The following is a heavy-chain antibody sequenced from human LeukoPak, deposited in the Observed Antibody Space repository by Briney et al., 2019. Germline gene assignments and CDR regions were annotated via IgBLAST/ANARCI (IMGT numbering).Heavy chain of an antibody. CDR3: VRGYRWRSLNWFEP. Sequence: PAETLSLTCAVYGGSFSGYYWSWLRQPPGKGLEGIGEINHSGSTNYNPSLKSRVTISVDTSKNQFSLKLSSVTAADTAEYYCVRGYRWRSLNWFEPWGQGTLVTVSS. CDR2: INHSGST. CDR1: GGSFSGYY. V-gene: IGHV4-34*01. J-gene: IGHJ5*02. D-gene: IGHD2-8*02.